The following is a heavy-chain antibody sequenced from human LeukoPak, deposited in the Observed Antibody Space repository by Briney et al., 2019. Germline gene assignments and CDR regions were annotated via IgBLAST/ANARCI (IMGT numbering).Heavy chain of an antibody. D-gene: IGHD3-9*01. Sequence: GGPLRLSCAASGFTFSSYEMNWVRQAPGKGLEWVSYISSSGSTIYYADSVKGRFTISRDNAKNSLYLQMNSLRAEDTAVYYCARDDILTGYPTPFDYWGQGTLVTVSS. CDR1: GFTFSSYE. CDR3: ARDDILTGYPTPFDY. CDR2: ISSSGSTI. J-gene: IGHJ4*02. V-gene: IGHV3-48*03.